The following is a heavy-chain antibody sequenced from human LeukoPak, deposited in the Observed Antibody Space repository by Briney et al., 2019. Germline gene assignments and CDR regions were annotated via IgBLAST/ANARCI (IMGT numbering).Heavy chain of an antibody. CDR3: AREGGGIVDEFGAFDI. V-gene: IGHV4-30-2*01. CDR1: GGSISGADHY. J-gene: IGHJ3*02. Sequence: SETLSLTCTVSGGSISGADHYWSWIRLPPGKGLEWIGYIYHSGSTYYNPSLKSRVTISVDRSKNQFSLKLSSVTAADTAVYYWAREGGGIVDEFGAFDIWGQGTMVTVSS. D-gene: IGHD3-22*01. CDR2: IYHSGST.